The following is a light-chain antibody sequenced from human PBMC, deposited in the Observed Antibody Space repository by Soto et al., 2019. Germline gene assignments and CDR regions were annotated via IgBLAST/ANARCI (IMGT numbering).Light chain of an antibody. Sequence: QSVLTQPPSVSGAPGQRVTISCTGSSSNIGAGHDVHWYQQVPGTAPKLLVSGNTNRPSGVPDRFSGSNSGTSASLAITGLQAEDEADYYCQSFDSSLNGWVFGGGTQLTFL. CDR3: QSFDSSLNGWV. J-gene: IGLJ3*02. CDR1: SSNIGAGHD. CDR2: GNT. V-gene: IGLV1-40*01.